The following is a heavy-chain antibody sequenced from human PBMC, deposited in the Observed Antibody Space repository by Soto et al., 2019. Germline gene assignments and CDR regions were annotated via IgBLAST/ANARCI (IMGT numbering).Heavy chain of an antibody. CDR3: ARATPPDFWSGYYTGGLPNYYYYMDV. D-gene: IGHD3-3*01. CDR1: GGSISSGGYY. J-gene: IGHJ6*03. V-gene: IGHV4-31*03. CDR2: IYYSGST. Sequence: SETLSLTCTVSGGSISSGGYYWSWIRQHPGKGLEWIGYIYYSGSTYYNPSLKSRVTISVDTSKNQFSLKLSSVTAADTAVYYCARATPPDFWSGYYTGGLPNYYYYMDVWGKGTTVTVSS.